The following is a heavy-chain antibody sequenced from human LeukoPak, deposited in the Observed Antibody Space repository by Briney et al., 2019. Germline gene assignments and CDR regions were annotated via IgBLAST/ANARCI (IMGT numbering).Heavy chain of an antibody. J-gene: IGHJ6*04. CDR1: GFTFSRYA. CDR2: ISHDGSKK. Sequence: GSLRLSLAPSGFTFSRYAIHWVRQAPGQGLGWVAVISHDGSKKYYGDSVKGRFTISRDNAKNSLYLQMNSLRAEDTAVYYCAELGITMIGGVWGKGTTVTISS. D-gene: IGHD3-10*02. CDR3: AELGITMIGGV. V-gene: IGHV3-30*07.